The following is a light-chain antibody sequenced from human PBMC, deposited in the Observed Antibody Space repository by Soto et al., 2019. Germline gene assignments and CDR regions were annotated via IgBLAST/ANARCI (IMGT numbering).Light chain of an antibody. J-gene: IGKJ3*01. CDR3: QQRSNWPPT. CDR2: DAS. CDR1: QSVSSY. V-gene: IGKV3-11*01. Sequence: EIVLTQSPATLSLSPGERATLSCRASQSVSSYLAWYQQKPGQAPRLLIYDASNRATGIPARFSGSGSGTDFTRTINSLDPEDFAVYYCQQRSNWPPTFGPGTKVDIK.